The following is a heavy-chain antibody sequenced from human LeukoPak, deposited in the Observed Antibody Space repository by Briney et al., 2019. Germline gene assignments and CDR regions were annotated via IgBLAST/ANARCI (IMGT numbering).Heavy chain of an antibody. V-gene: IGHV3-30-3*01. CDR2: ISYDGSNK. CDR1: GFTFSSYA. D-gene: IGHD2-2*02. Sequence: GGSLRLSCAASGFTFSSYAMHWVRQAPGKGLEWVAVISYDGSNKYYADSVKGRFTISRDNSKNTLYLQMNSLRAEDTAAYYCARDRKDIVVVPAAIQGYYFDYWGQGTLVTVSS. J-gene: IGHJ4*02. CDR3: ARDRKDIVVVPAAIQGYYFDY.